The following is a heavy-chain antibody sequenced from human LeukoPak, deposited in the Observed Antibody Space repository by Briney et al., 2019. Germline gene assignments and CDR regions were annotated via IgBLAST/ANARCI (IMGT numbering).Heavy chain of an antibody. D-gene: IGHD2-2*01. Sequence: GASVKVSCKASGGTFSSYAISWVRQAPGQGLEWMGRIIPILGIANYAQKFQGRVTITADKSTSTAYMELSSLRSEDTAVYYCAGRVVVPAAIHWDDAFDIWGQGTMVTVSS. CDR2: IIPILGIA. CDR1: GGTFSSYA. J-gene: IGHJ3*02. CDR3: AGRVVVPAAIHWDDAFDI. V-gene: IGHV1-69*04.